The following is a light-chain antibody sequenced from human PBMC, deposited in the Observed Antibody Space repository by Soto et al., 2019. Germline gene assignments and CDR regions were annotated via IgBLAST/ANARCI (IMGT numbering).Light chain of an antibody. CDR3: QQSYSTPHT. CDR1: QSISSY. Sequence: DIQMTQSPSTLSGTVRDRVTITCRASQSISSYLNWCQQKPGKAPKLLIYAASSLQSGVPSRFSGSGSGTDFTLTISSLQPEDFATYYCQQSYSTPHTFGQGTKVDI. CDR2: AAS. V-gene: IGKV1-39*01. J-gene: IGKJ1*01.